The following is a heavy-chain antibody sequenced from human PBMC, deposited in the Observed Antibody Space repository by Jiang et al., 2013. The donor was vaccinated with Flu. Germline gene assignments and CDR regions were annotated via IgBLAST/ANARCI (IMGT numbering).Heavy chain of an antibody. D-gene: IGHD3-9*01. CDR2: IYWDDDK. V-gene: IGHV2-5*02. CDR1: GFSLSTSGVG. J-gene: IGHJ5*02. Sequence: KPTQTLTLTCTFSGFSLSTSGVGXGWIRQPPGKALEWLALIYWDDDKRYSPSLKSRLTITKDTSKNQVVLTMTNMDPVDTATYYCAFGGILTGYGVSGFDPWGQGTLVTVSS. CDR3: AFGGILTGYGVSGFDP.